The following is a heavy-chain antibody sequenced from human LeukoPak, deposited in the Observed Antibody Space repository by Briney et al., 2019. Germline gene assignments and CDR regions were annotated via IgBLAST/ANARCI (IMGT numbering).Heavy chain of an antibody. Sequence: GESLKISCKGSGYNFINYWVGWVRQMPGKGLEWMGIIYPGDSDIRYSPSFHGQVTISADKSISTAYLQWSSLKASDTAMYYCVRAERVYSYGSDAFDIWGQGTMVTVSS. V-gene: IGHV5-51*01. CDR3: VRAERVYSYGSDAFDI. J-gene: IGHJ3*02. CDR1: GYNFINYW. D-gene: IGHD5-18*01. CDR2: IYPGDSDI.